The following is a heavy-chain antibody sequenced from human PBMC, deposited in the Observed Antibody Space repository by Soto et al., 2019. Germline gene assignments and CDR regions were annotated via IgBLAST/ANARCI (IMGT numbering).Heavy chain of an antibody. CDR1: GFTFSAYW. CDR2: IRYDGVGA. J-gene: IGHJ6*02. V-gene: IGHV3-74*01. CDR3: TRVGATWMDV. D-gene: IGHD1-26*01. Sequence: EVQLVESGGGLVQPGGSLRLSCAASGFTFSAYWMHWVRQAPGKGLEWVSRIRYDGVGANYADSVQGRFSISRDNVKQMLYLEMSSLRPDDTAVYYCTRVGATWMDVWGQGTKVTVS.